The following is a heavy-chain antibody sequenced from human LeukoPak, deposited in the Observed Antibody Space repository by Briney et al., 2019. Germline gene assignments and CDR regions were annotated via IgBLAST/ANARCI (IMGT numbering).Heavy chain of an antibody. Sequence: PGGSLRLCCAASGFTFSSYAMNWVRQAPGKGLEWVSVIRGSGGGSYYGDSVKGRFTISGDNSKNTLYLQMNSLRAEDTAVYYCAKQGFWSGPDAFDIWGQGTMVTVSS. CDR3: AKQGFWSGPDAFDI. J-gene: IGHJ3*02. CDR1: GFTFSSYA. CDR2: IRGSGGGS. V-gene: IGHV3-23*01. D-gene: IGHD3-3*01.